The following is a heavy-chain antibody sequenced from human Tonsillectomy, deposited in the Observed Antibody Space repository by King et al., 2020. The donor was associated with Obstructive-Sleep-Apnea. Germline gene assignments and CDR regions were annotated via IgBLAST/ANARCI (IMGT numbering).Heavy chain of an antibody. Sequence: QVQLQESGPGLVKPSQTLSLTCTVSGGSISSGGYYWSWIRQHPGKGLEGIGYIYYRGSTYYNPSLKSLVTISVDTSKNQFSLKLSSVTAADTAVYYCARAGSWETVPDFDYWGQGTLVTVSS. CDR2: IYYRGST. D-gene: IGHD1-26*01. CDR3: ARAGSWETVPDFDY. V-gene: IGHV4-31*01. J-gene: IGHJ4*02. CDR1: GGSISSGGYY.